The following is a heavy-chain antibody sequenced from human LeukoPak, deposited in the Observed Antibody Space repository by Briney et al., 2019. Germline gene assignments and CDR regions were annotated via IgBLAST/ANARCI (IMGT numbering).Heavy chain of an antibody. J-gene: IGHJ6*03. D-gene: IGHD2-2*01. CDR1: GGSITSDNYY. CDR3: ARALGYCSSTSCSYPLGLYYMDV. V-gene: IGHV4-39*07. CDR2: IYYGRTT. Sequence: PSETLSLTCIVSGGSITSDNYYWGWIRQPPGKGLEYIGSIYYGRTTYYSPFLKSRVTISLDTSKNQFSLKLTSVTAADTAVYYCARALGYCSSTSCSYPLGLYYMDVWGKGTTVTVSS.